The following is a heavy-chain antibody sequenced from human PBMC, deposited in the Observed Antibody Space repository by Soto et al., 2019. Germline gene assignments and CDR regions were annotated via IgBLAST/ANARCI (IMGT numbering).Heavy chain of an antibody. CDR2: IFHSGST. CDR3: ARYPGMTVGGVI. D-gene: IGHD3-16*01. J-gene: IGHJ3*02. Sequence: QVRLQESGPGLVKPSGTLSLTCSLSGGSISSSSNWWSWVRQPPGKGLEWIGEIFHSGSTHYNPSLKSRVTMSVDKSKNQFSLILTSVTAADTAVYYCARYPGMTVGGVIWGQGTMVTVSS. V-gene: IGHV4-4*02. CDR1: GGSISSSSNW.